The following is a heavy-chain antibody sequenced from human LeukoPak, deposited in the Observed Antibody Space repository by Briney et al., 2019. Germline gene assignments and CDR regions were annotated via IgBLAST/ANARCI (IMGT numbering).Heavy chain of an antibody. CDR3: ARARGIVDY. D-gene: IGHD6-13*01. J-gene: IGHJ4*02. V-gene: IGHV4-34*01. Sequence: PGGSLRLSCAASGFTFSSYAMSWVRQAPGKGLEWIGEINHSGSTNYNPSLKSRVTISVDTSKNQFSLKLSSVTAADTAVYYCARARGIVDYWGQGTLVTVSS. CDR2: INHSGST. CDR1: GFTFSSYA.